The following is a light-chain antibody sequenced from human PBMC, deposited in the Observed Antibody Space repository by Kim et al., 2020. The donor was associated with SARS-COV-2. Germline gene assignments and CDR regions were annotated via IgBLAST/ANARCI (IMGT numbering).Light chain of an antibody. Sequence: EIVLTQSPATLSLSPGERATLSCRASQSLSSYLAWYQQKPGQAPSLLIYDVSSRAPGVPARFSGSGSGTDFTLTISSLEPEDFAVYYCQQRRNSDSFGQETELEI. V-gene: IGKV3-11*01. J-gene: IGKJ2*01. CDR1: QSLSSY. CDR3: QQRRNSDS. CDR2: DVS.